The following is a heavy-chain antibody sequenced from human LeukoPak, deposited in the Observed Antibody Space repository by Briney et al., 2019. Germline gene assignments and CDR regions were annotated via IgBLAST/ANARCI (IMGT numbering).Heavy chain of an antibody. Sequence: AASVMVSCKASGYTFTSNAMTWVRQAPGQGLEWMGWMNPNSGNTGYAQKFQGRVTITRNTSISTAYMELSRLRSDDTAVYYCARDLRNDYYDSSGYWDYWGQGTLVTVSS. J-gene: IGHJ4*02. CDR1: GYTFTSNA. CDR2: MNPNSGNT. V-gene: IGHV1-8*03. D-gene: IGHD3-22*01. CDR3: ARDLRNDYYDSSGYWDY.